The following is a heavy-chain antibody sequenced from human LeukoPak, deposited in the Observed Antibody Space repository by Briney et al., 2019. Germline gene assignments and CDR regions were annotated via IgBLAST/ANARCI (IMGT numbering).Heavy chain of an antibody. CDR2: INHSGST. J-gene: IGHJ4*02. CDR3: AGGVVPAAI. D-gene: IGHD2-2*01. CDR1: GGSFSGYY. Sequence: PSETLSLTCAVYGGSFSGYYWSWIRQPPGKGLEWIGEINHSGSTNYNPSLKSRVTLSVDTSKNQFSLKLSSVTAADTAVYYCAGGVVPAAIWGQGTLVTVSS. V-gene: IGHV4-34*01.